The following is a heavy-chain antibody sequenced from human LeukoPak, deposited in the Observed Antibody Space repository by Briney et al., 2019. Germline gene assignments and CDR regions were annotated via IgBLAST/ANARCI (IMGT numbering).Heavy chain of an antibody. CDR1: GGSFSGYY. CDR2: INHSGST. Sequence: SETLSLTCAVYGGSFSGYYWSWIREPPGKGLEWIGEINHSGSTNYNPSLTSRVPISLDTSTNQFSLKLSSVSAAHTAVYYCARVGDDSSGYYIDYWGQGTLVTVSS. D-gene: IGHD3-22*01. J-gene: IGHJ4*02. CDR3: ARVGDDSSGYYIDY. V-gene: IGHV4-34*01.